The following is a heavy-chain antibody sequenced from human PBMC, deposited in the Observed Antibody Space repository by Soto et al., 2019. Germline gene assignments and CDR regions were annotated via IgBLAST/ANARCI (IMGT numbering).Heavy chain of an antibody. Sequence: GGSLRLSCAASGFTFSDYYMSWIRQAPGKGLEWVSYISSSSSYTNYADSVKGRFTISRDNAKNSLYLQMNSLRAEDTAVYYCARDSGGNDGWNDYWGQGTLVTVSS. CDR1: GFTFSDYY. D-gene: IGHD3-3*01. CDR2: ISSSSSYT. CDR3: ARDSGGNDGWNDY. V-gene: IGHV3-11*05. J-gene: IGHJ4*02.